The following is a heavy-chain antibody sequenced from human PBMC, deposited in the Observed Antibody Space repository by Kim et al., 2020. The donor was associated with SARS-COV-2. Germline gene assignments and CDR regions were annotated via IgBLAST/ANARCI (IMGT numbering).Heavy chain of an antibody. J-gene: IGHJ4*02. CDR2: VTSTTT. Sequence: GGSLRLSCAASGFSVTSSDMSWVRQPPGKGLEWVSAVTSTTTYYADSVKGRFTISRDNSENTLYLHMFSLRADDTAVYHSAKVHCSRTSCSRADQWGQGTLVIVSS. D-gene: IGHD2-2*01. CDR1: GFSVTSSD. CDR3: AKVHCSRTSCSRADQ. V-gene: IGHV3-23*01.